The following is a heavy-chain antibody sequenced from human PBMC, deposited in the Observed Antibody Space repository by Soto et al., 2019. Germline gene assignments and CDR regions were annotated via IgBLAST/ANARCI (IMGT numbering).Heavy chain of an antibody. J-gene: IGHJ6*03. V-gene: IGHV3-73*01. Sequence: GGSLILSCAASGFTFSGSAMHWVRQASGKGLEWVGRIRSKANSYATAYAASVKGRFTISRDDSKNTAYLQMNSLKTEDTAVYYCTRAPLVPAAMNWFYYMDVWGKGTTVTVSS. D-gene: IGHD2-2*01. CDR1: GFTFSGSA. CDR2: IRSKANSYAT. CDR3: TRAPLVPAAMNWFYYMDV.